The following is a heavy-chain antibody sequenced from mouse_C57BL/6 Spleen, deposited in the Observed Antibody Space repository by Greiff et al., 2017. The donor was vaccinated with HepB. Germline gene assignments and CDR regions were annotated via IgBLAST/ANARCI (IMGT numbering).Heavy chain of an antibody. J-gene: IGHJ1*03. CDR2: IYPRDGST. V-gene: IGHV1-85*01. Sequence: VKLMESGPELVKPGASVKLSCKASGYTFTSYDINWVKQRPGQGLEWIGWIYPRDGSTKYNEKFKGKATLTVDTSSSTAYMELHSLTSEDSAVYFCARSYSNYDWYFDVWGTGTTVTVSS. CDR1: GYTFTSYD. D-gene: IGHD2-5*01. CDR3: ARSYSNYDWYFDV.